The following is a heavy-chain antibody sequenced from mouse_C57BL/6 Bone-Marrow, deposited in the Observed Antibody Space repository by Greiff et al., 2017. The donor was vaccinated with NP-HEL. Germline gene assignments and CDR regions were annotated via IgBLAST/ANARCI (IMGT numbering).Heavy chain of an antibody. Sequence: EVQLQQSGAELVRPGASVKLSCTASGFNIKDDYMHWVKQRPEQGLEWIGWIDPENGDTEYASKFQGKATITAYKASNTAYLQLSSLTSDDTAVYYCTTGYSDAMDYWGQGTSVTVSS. J-gene: IGHJ4*01. D-gene: IGHD2-3*01. CDR1: GFNIKDDY. CDR2: IDPENGDT. CDR3: TTGYSDAMDY. V-gene: IGHV14-4*01.